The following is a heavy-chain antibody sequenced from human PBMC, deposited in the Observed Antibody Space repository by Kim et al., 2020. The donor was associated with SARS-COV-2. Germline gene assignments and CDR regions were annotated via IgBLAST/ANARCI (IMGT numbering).Heavy chain of an antibody. J-gene: IGHJ4*02. CDR3: AKDLAYYGSGST. CDR2: ISWNSGSI. CDR1: GFTFDDYA. V-gene: IGHV3-9*01. D-gene: IGHD3-10*01. Sequence: GGSLRLSCAASGFTFDDYAMHWVRQAPGKGLEWVSGISWNSGSIGYADSVKGRFTISRDNAKNSLYLQMNSLRAEDTALYYCAKDLAYYGSGSTWGQGTLVTVSS.